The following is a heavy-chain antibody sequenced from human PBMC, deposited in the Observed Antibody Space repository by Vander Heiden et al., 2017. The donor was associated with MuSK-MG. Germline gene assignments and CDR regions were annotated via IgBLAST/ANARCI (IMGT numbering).Heavy chain of an antibody. CDR2: IDPSDSYT. J-gene: IGHJ3*02. D-gene: IGHD3-9*01. Sequence: EVQLVQSGAEVKTPGESLRISCKGSGYGLNSYWISWVRQMPGKGLEWMGRIDPSDSYTNYSPSFQGHVTISADKSISTAYLQWSSLKASDTAMYYCARLPADILTGYSRGAFDIWGQGTMVTVSS. CDR3: ARLPADILTGYSRGAFDI. V-gene: IGHV5-10-1*03. CDR1: GYGLNSYW.